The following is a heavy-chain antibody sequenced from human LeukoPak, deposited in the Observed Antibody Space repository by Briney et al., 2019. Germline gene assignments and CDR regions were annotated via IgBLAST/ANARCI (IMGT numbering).Heavy chain of an antibody. J-gene: IGHJ5*02. CDR1: GYTITNNY. D-gene: IGHD6-13*01. Sequence: ASVKVSCKASGYTITNNYMHWVRQAPGQGLEWMGWINPNSGGTNYAQKFQGRVTMTRDTSISTAYMELSRLRSDDTAVYYCARGKMYSSSWYASWFDPWGQGTLVTVSS. CDR2: INPNSGGT. CDR3: ARGKMYSSSWYASWFDP. V-gene: IGHV1-2*02.